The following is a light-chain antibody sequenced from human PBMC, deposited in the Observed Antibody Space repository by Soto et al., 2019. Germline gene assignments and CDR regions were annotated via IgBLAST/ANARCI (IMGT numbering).Light chain of an antibody. Sequence: SVLTQPPSVSAAPGQKVTISCSGSSSNIGNNYVSWYQQLPGTAPKLLTYDNNRRPSGIPDRFSGSKSGTSATLGITGLQTGDEADYYCGTWDSSLSVVFGGGTK. CDR1: SSNIGNNY. J-gene: IGLJ2*01. CDR3: GTWDSSLSVV. V-gene: IGLV1-51*01. CDR2: DNN.